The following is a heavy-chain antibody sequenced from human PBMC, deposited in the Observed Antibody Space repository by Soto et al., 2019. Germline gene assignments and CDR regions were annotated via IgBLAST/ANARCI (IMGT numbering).Heavy chain of an antibody. CDR2: IKSKTDGGTT. J-gene: IGHJ4*02. V-gene: IGHV3-15*01. CDR3: TTELVVVTAFEDYYFDY. Sequence: GGSLRLSCSASVFTFSNAWMSWFRQAPGKGLEWVGRIKSKTDGGTTDYAAPVKGRFTISRDDSKNTLYLQMNSLKTEDTAVYYCTTELVVVTAFEDYYFDYWGQGTLVTVSS. D-gene: IGHD2-21*02. CDR1: VFTFSNAW.